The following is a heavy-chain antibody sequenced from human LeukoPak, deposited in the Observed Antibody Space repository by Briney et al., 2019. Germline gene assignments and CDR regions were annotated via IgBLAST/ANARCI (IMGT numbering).Heavy chain of an antibody. V-gene: IGHV3-23*01. Sequence: GGSLRLSCAASGFTFSSYAMTWVRLAPGEGLEWVSSISGSGGSTYYADSVKGRFSISRDNSKNTLYLQMKSLRAEDTAVYYCAKPGTYGGFFDFWGQGTLVTVSS. CDR3: AKPGTYGGFFDF. CDR2: ISGSGGST. CDR1: GFTFSSYA. J-gene: IGHJ4*02. D-gene: IGHD6-25*01.